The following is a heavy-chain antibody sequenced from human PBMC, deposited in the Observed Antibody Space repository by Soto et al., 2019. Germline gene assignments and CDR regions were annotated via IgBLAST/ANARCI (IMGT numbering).Heavy chain of an antibody. J-gene: IGHJ5*02. CDR2: INPSDGNT. CDR1: GYIFSCYG. V-gene: IGHV1-3*01. CDR3: ARVGPPADP. Sequence: ASVKVSCKASGYIFSCYGINLVRQAPGQGLEWMGWINPSDGNTKYSQKFQGRVTITRDTSASTAYMELSSLRSEDTAVYYCARVGPPADPWGQGTLVTVSS.